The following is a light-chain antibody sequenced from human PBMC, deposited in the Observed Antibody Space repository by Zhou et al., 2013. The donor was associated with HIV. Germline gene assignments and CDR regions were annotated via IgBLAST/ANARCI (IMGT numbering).Light chain of an antibody. CDR2: AAS. Sequence: EIVMTQSPATLSVSPGERATLSCRASQSVTNLAWYQQKPGQAPRLLLYAASARATGVPARFSGSGSGSDFTLSINRLEPEDFAVYYCQHYGGSPLWTFGQGDQGGNQT. CDR1: QSVTN. CDR3: QHYGGSPLWT. V-gene: IGKV3-20*01. J-gene: IGKJ1*01.